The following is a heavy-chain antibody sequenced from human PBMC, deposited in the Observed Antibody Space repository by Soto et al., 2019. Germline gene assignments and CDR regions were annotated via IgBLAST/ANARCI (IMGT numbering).Heavy chain of an antibody. D-gene: IGHD2-15*01. CDR1: GYTFTGYY. CDR2: INPNSVGT. J-gene: IGHJ5*02. CDR3: ARLVVDERNNCFDP. Sequence: ASVKVSCKASGYTFTGYYMHWVRQAPGQGLEWMGWINPNSVGTNYAQKFQGRVTMTRDTSISTAYMELSRLRSDDTAVYYCARLVVDERNNCFDPWGQGTLVTVSS. V-gene: IGHV1-2*02.